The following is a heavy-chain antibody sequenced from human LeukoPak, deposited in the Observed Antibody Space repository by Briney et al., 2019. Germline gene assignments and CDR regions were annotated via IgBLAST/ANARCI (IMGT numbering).Heavy chain of an antibody. CDR2: ISSSGSTI. CDR1: GFTFSSYE. V-gene: IGHV3-48*03. D-gene: IGHD3-16*01. J-gene: IGHJ4*02. CDR3: VSAYGGLLEH. Sequence: GGSLRLSCAASGFTFSSYEMNWVRQAPGKGLEWVSYISSSGSTIYYADSVKGRFTISRDNAKKSLYLQMNSLRAEDTAVYYCVSAYGGLLEHWGQGILVTVSS.